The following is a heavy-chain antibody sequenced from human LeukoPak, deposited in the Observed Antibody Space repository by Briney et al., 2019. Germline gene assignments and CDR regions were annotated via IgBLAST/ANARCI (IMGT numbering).Heavy chain of an antibody. CDR1: GFTFSDYY. Sequence: GGALRLSCAGSGFTFSDYYMSWLGQGPGEGLEGVSYISSSGSTIYYADSVKGRFTISRDNAKNSLYMQMNSLRAEDTAVYYCARAEYCSSTSCYDDAFDIWGQGTMVTVSS. CDR2: ISSSGSTI. CDR3: ARAEYCSSTSCYDDAFDI. J-gene: IGHJ3*02. D-gene: IGHD2-2*01. V-gene: IGHV3-11*04.